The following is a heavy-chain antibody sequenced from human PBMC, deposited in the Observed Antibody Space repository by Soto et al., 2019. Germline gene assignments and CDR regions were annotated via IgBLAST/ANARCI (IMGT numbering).Heavy chain of an antibody. J-gene: IGHJ6*03. V-gene: IGHV3-74*01. CDR3: ARAQPPFYDFWSGYSNYMDV. D-gene: IGHD3-3*01. CDR2: INSDGSST. CDR1: GFTFSSYW. Sequence: GSLRLSCAASGFTFSSYWMHLVRQAPGKGLVWVSRINSDGSSTSYADSVKGRFTISRDNAKNTLYLQMNSLRAEDTAVYYCARAQPPFYDFWSGYSNYMDVWGKGTTVTVSS.